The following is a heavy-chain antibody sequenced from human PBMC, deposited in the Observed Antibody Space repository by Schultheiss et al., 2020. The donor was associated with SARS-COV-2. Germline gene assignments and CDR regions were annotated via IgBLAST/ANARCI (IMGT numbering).Heavy chain of an antibody. CDR2: ISSSSSYI. J-gene: IGHJ4*02. CDR1: GFTFSSYS. Sequence: GGSLRLSCAASGFTFSSYSMNWVRQAPGKGLEWVSYISSSSSYIYYADSVKGRFTISRDNSKNTLYLQMNSPRAEDTAVYHCAKARLTVVTGVGFDYWGQGTLVTVSS. D-gene: IGHD3-22*01. V-gene: IGHV3-21*05. CDR3: AKARLTVVTGVGFDY.